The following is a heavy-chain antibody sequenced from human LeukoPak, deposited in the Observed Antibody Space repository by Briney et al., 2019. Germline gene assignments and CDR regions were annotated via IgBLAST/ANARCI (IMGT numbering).Heavy chain of an antibody. CDR3: AKDVAAAGAEYVQH. D-gene: IGHD6-13*01. J-gene: IGHJ1*01. CDR2: ISWNSGSI. V-gene: IGHV3-9*01. Sequence: PGRPLRLSCAASGFTFDDYAMHWVRQAPGKGLEWVSGISWNSGSIGYADSVKGRFTISRDNAKNSLYLQMNSLRAEDTALYYCAKDVAAAGAEYVQHWGQGTLVTVSS. CDR1: GFTFDDYA.